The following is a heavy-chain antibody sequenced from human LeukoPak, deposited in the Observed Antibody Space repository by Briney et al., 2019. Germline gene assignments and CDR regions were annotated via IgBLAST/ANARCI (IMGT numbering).Heavy chain of an antibody. Sequence: GGSLRLSCAASGFTFDDYAMHWVRQAPGKGLEWVSGISWNSGSIGYADSVKGRFTISRDNAKNSLYLQMNSLRAEDTALYYCAKDNLYDSSGYYRVGLPEIWGQGTLVTVSS. D-gene: IGHD3-22*01. CDR2: ISWNSGSI. CDR3: AKDNLYDSSGYYRVGLPEI. V-gene: IGHV3-9*01. CDR1: GFTFDDYA. J-gene: IGHJ4*02.